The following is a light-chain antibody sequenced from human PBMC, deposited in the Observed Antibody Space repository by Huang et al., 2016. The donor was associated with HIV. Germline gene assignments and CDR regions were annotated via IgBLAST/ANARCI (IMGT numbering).Light chain of an antibody. CDR3: LQDYTYPWT. J-gene: IGKJ1*01. CDR2: AAS. CDR1: KGIRND. V-gene: IGKV1-6*01. Sequence: TQMTQSPSSLSASVGDRVTITCRASKGIRNDLGWYQQKPVEAPKRLIHAASSLQSGVPSRFSGSGSGTEFSLTINSLQPEDFATYYCLQDYTYPWTFGQGTKVEIK.